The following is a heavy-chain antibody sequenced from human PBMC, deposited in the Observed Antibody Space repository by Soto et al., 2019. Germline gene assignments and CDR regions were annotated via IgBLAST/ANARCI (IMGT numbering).Heavy chain of an antibody. CDR1: GYTFTSYA. CDR2: INAGNGST. CDR3: ASGYSSSGGYNAVDY. V-gene: IGHV1-3*01. D-gene: IGHD6-13*01. J-gene: IGHJ4*02. Sequence: ASVKVSCKASGYTFTSYAMHWVRQAPGQRLEWMGWINAGNGSTKYSQKFQGRVTITRDTSASTAYMELSSLRSEDTAVYYCASGYSSSGGYNAVDYWGQGTLVTVSS.